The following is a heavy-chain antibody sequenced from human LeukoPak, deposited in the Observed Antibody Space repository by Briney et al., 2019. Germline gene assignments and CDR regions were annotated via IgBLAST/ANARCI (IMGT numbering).Heavy chain of an antibody. CDR3: ARPLARDYYYYMDV. D-gene: IGHD3-3*02. V-gene: IGHV3-30*04. CDR1: GFTFSSYA. Sequence: GRSLRLSCAASGFTFSSYAMHWVRQAPGKGLEWVAVISYDGSNKYYADSVKGRFTISRDNSKNTLYLQMNSLRAEDTAVYYCARPLARDYYYYMDVWGKGTTVTVSS. J-gene: IGHJ6*03. CDR2: ISYDGSNK.